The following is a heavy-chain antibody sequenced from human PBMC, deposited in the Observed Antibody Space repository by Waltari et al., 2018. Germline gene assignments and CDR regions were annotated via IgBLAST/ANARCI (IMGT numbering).Heavy chain of an antibody. CDR1: GFTFSSDA. J-gene: IGHJ4*02. CDR2: IYSVGST. V-gene: IGHV3-23*03. D-gene: IGHD3-10*01. CDR3: AKTPLEIWFGELD. Sequence: EVQLLESGGGLVTPGGSLRLSCAASGFTFSSDAMSWFRQAPGKGLEWVSVIYSVGSTYYADSVKGRFTISRDNSKNTLYLQMNSLRAEDTAVYYCAKTPLEIWFGELDWGQGTLVTVSS.